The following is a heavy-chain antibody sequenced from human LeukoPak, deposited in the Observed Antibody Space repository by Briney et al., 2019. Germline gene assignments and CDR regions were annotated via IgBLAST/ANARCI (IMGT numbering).Heavy chain of an antibody. Sequence: SETLSLTCTVPGGSISNDYWSWIRQPPGKGLEWIGYIFYSGSTNYNPSLKSRVTMSLDTSKSHFSLKLSSVTAADTAVYYCARGASPDFWGQGTLVTVSS. CDR1: GGSISNDY. CDR3: ARGASPDF. V-gene: IGHV4-59*01. CDR2: IFYSGST. J-gene: IGHJ4*02.